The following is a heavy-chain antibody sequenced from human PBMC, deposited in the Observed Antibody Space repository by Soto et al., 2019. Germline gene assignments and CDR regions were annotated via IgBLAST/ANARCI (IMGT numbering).Heavy chain of an antibody. J-gene: IGHJ4*02. Sequence: ASVKVSCKASGYTFINKDITWVRQAAGQGLEWMGWMDIKNGLAVYAQKFKGRVTMTRDTSMNTAYMELSGLRSEDTAVYYCARDGPAAAAGYDVFDYWGQG. CDR3: ARDGPAAAAGYDVFDY. D-gene: IGHD6-13*01. CDR1: GYTFINKD. CDR2: MDIKNGLA. V-gene: IGHV1-8*01.